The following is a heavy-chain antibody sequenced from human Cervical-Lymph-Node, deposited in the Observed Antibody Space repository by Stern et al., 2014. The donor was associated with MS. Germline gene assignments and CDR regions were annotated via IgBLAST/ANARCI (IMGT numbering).Heavy chain of an antibody. CDR1: GFSLNFYW. Sequence: EVQLVESGGGLVQPGGSLRLSCAASGFSLNFYWMSWVRQAPGKGLEWVANIKQDGREKNYADSVKGRFTISRDNAENSLFLQMDSLRVEDTAVYYCVRTANPFDSWGQGTLVTVSS. J-gene: IGHJ4*02. V-gene: IGHV3-7*01. CDR2: IKQDGREK. CDR3: VRTANPFDS.